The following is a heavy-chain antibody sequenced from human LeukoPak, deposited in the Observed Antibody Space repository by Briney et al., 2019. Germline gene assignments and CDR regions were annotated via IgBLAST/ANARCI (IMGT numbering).Heavy chain of an antibody. CDR2: ISYDGSNK. CDR3: ARGIWDIVVVPAAMNDMDV. J-gene: IGHJ6*03. D-gene: IGHD2-2*01. Sequence: PGGSLRLFCAASGFTFSNYGMHWVRQAPGKGLEWVAVISYDGSNKYYADSVKGRFTISRDNSKNTLYLQMGSLRAEDMAVYYCARGIWDIVVVPAAMNDMDVWGKGTTVTISS. CDR1: GFTFSNYG. V-gene: IGHV3-30*19.